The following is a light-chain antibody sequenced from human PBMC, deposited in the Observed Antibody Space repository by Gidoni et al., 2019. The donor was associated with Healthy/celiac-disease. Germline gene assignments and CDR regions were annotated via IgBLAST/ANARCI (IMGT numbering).Light chain of an antibody. CDR1: KLGDKY. CDR2: QDS. V-gene: IGLV3-1*01. J-gene: IGLJ2*01. Sequence: SYELPQPPPVSLSPGQTASITCSGDKLGDKYACWYQQKPGQSPVLVIYQDSKRPSGIPERFSGSNSGNTATLTISGTQAMDEADYYCQAWDSSTAVFGGGTKLTVL. CDR3: QAWDSSTAV.